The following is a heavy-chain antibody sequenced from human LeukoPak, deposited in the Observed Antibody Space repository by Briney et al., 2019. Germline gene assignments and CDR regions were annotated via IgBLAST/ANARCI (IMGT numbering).Heavy chain of an antibody. Sequence: GGSLRLSCAASGFTFSSYWMSWVRQAPGKGREWVANIKQVGSEKYYVDSVKGRFTISRDNAKNSLYLQMNSLRAEDTDVYYCARGTIAAAGYYYFDSWGQGTQVTVSS. J-gene: IGHJ4*02. D-gene: IGHD6-13*01. CDR3: ARGTIAAAGYYYFDS. CDR2: IKQVGSEK. CDR1: GFTFSSYW. V-gene: IGHV3-7*04.